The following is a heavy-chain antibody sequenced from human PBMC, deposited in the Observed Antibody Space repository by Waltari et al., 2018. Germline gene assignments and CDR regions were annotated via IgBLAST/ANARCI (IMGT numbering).Heavy chain of an antibody. CDR1: GFTFDAYG. CDR2: ITWSGGSM. J-gene: IGHJ4*02. V-gene: IGHV3-9*01. CDR3: VKGMGATHRTQFDT. Sequence: EMQLVESGGGLVESGRSLRLSCEASGFTFDAYGRHWVRHFPGQGLEWGSGITWSGGSMDYADSVKGRFTVSRDNAKNCLFLEMNSLRAADTAFYYCVKGMGATHRTQFDTWGQGTLVTVSS.